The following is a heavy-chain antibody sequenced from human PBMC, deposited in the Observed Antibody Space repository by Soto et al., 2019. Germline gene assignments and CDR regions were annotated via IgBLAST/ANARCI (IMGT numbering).Heavy chain of an antibody. CDR3: ARLQFGEGFDY. CDR2: ILHTGGT. V-gene: IGHV4-30-2*01. Sequence: SETLSLTCAVSGGSISGGGFSWSWIRQPPGKGLEWIGYILHTGGTQYNPSLKGRVSMSVDKSKNQFSLHLTSVTAADTAVYYCARLQFGEGFDYWGQGALVTVSS. CDR1: GGSISGGGFS. D-gene: IGHD3-10*01. J-gene: IGHJ4*02.